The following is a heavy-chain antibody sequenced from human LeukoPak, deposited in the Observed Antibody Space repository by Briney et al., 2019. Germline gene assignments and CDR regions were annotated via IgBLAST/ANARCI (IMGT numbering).Heavy chain of an antibody. Sequence: ASVKVSCKASGYTFTGYYMHWVRQAPGQGLEWMGWINPNSGGTNYAQKFQGRVTMTRDMSTSTVYMELSSLRSEDTAVYYCARDNPASSSWYGGEYWGQGTLVTVSS. CDR1: GYTFTGYY. V-gene: IGHV1-2*02. D-gene: IGHD6-13*01. J-gene: IGHJ4*02. CDR3: ARDNPASSSWYGGEY. CDR2: INPNSGGT.